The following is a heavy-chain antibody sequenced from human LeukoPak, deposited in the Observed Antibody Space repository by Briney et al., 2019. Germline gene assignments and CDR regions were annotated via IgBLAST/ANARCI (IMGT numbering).Heavy chain of an antibody. CDR1: GYTFTSYG. Sequence: WASVKVSCKASGYTFTSYGISWVRQAPGQGLEWMGWISAYNGNTNYAQKLQGRVTMTTDTSTSTAYMELRSLRSDDTAVYYCARDRVGCSSTSCYLPFDYWGQGTLVTVSS. CDR2: ISAYNGNT. J-gene: IGHJ4*02. V-gene: IGHV1-18*01. CDR3: ARDRVGCSSTSCYLPFDY. D-gene: IGHD2-2*01.